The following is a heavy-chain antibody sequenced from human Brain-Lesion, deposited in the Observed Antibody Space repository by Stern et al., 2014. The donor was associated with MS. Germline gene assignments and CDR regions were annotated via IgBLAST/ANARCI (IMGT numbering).Heavy chain of an antibody. CDR2: IYRGGST. Sequence: QVQLVESGSGLVKPSPSLCLTCAVSGGSISSHSYPWSRNRQPPGKGLVGMRNIYRGGSTYYNQSIKSAVTPLQDNPKNQLSLRPNSVTAAHTAVYYCVGGLRVWGQGTLVTVSS. D-gene: IGHD3-10*01. CDR3: VGGLRV. J-gene: IGHJ4*02. CDR1: GGSISSHSYP. V-gene: IGHV4-30-2*01.